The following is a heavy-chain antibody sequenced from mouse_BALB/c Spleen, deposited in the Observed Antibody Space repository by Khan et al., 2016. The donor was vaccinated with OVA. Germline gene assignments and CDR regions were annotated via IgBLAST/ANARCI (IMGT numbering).Heavy chain of an antibody. J-gene: IGHJ3*01. CDR3: ARSNGNYWFAY. CDR1: GYTLTNYG. CDR2: INTYTGEP. V-gene: IGHV9-3-1*01. Sequence: QTQLVQSGPELKKPGETVKISCKASGYTLTNYGMNWVKQAPGKGLKWMGWINTYTGEPTYAEDFKGRIAFSLETSASTAYLQINNLKNEDTATSFCARSNGNYWFAYWGQGTLVTVSA. D-gene: IGHD2-1*01.